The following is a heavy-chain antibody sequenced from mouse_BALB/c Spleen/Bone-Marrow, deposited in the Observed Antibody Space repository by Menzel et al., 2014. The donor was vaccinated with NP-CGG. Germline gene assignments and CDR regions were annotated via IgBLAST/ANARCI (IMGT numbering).Heavy chain of an antibody. CDR3: ARDHGSSYGGVDY. CDR2: IYPGDGDT. CDR1: GYAFSSSW. D-gene: IGHD1-1*01. Sequence: QVQLQQSGPELVKPGASVKISCKASGYAFSSSWMNWVKPRPGQGLEWIGRIYPGDGDTNYNGKFKGKATLTADKSSSTAYMQLSSLTSVDSAVYFCARDHGSSYGGVDYWGQGTTLTVSS. V-gene: IGHV1-82*01. J-gene: IGHJ2*01.